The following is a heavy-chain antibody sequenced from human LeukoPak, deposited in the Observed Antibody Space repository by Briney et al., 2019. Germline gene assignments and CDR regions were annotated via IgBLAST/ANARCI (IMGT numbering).Heavy chain of an antibody. CDR1: GGTFSSYA. CDR3: ARDPRSYGDSYNWFDP. J-gene: IGHJ5*02. D-gene: IGHD4-17*01. Sequence: SVKVSCKASGGTFSSYAISRVRQAPGQGLEWMGGIIPIFGTANYAQKFQGRVTITTDESTSTAYMELSSLRSEDTAVYYCARDPRSYGDSYNWFDPWGQGTLVTVSS. V-gene: IGHV1-69*05. CDR2: IIPIFGTA.